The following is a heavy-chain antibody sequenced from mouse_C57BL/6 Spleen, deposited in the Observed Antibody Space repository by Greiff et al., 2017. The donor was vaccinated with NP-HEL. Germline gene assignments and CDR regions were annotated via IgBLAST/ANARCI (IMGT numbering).Heavy chain of an antibody. D-gene: IGHD1-1*01. J-gene: IGHJ3*01. CDR1: GYTFTSYW. V-gene: IGHV1-64*01. Sequence: VQLQQPGAELVKPGASVKLSCKASGYTFTSYWMHWVKQRPGQGLEWIGMIHPNSGSTNYNEKFKSKATLTVDKSSSTAYMQLSSLTSEDSAVYYCAREGDYYGSSYVGAWFAYWGQGTLVTVSA. CDR2: IHPNSGST. CDR3: AREGDYYGSSYVGAWFAY.